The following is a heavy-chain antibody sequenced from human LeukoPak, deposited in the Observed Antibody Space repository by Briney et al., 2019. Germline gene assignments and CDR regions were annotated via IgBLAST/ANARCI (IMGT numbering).Heavy chain of an antibody. CDR2: TSTDENLK. CDR1: GFTLSSYS. CDR3: TRDPILGAPDYFDY. D-gene: IGHD1-26*01. Sequence: SLRLSCAASGFTLSSYSMNWVRQAPGKGLEWVAVTSTDENLKFYADSVKGRFTISRDNSKNTLYLQMNSLRAEDTAVYYCTRDPILGAPDYFDYWGQGTLVTVSS. J-gene: IGHJ4*02. V-gene: IGHV3-30*03.